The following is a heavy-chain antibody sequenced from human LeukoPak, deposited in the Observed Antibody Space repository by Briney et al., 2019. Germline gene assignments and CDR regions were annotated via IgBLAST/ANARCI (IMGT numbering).Heavy chain of an antibody. Sequence: VSVKVSCKASGYTFTNYGINWLRQAPGQGLEWMGWISAYNGNTNYAQRLQGRVTMTTDTSTSTAYMELRSLRSDDTAVYYCARDSLGSMEYWGQGTLVTVSS. CDR2: ISAYNGNT. D-gene: IGHD3-16*01. CDR1: GYTFTNYG. V-gene: IGHV1-18*01. J-gene: IGHJ4*02. CDR3: ARDSLGSMEY.